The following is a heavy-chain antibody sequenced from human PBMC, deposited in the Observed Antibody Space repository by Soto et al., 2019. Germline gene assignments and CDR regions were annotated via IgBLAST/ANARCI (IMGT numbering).Heavy chain of an antibody. J-gene: IGHJ6*02. CDR3: AAKGVVTVYYYYGMDV. CDR2: IVVGSGNT. CDR1: GFTFTSSA. D-gene: IGHD3-22*01. V-gene: IGHV1-58*01. Sequence: SVKVSCKASGFTFTSSAVQWVRQARGQRLEWIGWIVVGSGNTNYAQKFQERVTITRDMSTSTAYMELSSLRSEDTAVYYCAAKGVVTVYYYYGMDVWGQGTTVTVSS.